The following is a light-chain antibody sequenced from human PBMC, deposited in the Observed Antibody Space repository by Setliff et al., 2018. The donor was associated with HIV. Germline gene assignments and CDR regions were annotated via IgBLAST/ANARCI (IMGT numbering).Light chain of an antibody. CDR2: DVT. CDR3: CSYAGSYTPVI. Sequence: QSALTQPRSVSGSPGQSVTISCTGTSSDVGSYNYVAWDKQHPGKTPKLMIYDVTKRPSGVPDRCSGSKSGNTASLTISGLQAEDGADYYGCSYAGSYTPVIFGGGTKVTV. CDR1: SSDVGSYNY. V-gene: IGLV2-11*01. J-gene: IGLJ2*01.